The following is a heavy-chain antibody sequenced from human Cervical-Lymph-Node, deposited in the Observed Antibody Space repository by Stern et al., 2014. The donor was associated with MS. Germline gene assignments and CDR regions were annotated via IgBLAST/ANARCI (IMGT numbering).Heavy chain of an antibody. Sequence: VQLVESGADVVQPGRSLRLSCAASGFTFSYYGMNWVRQAPGKGLEWVAAIWYDGSNKYYADSVKGRFTISRDNSKNTLYLQMSSLRAEDTAVYYCARPRWELPGYFDYWGQGTLVTVSS. D-gene: IGHD1-26*01. CDR2: IWYDGSNK. J-gene: IGHJ4*02. CDR3: ARPRWELPGYFDY. V-gene: IGHV3-33*01. CDR1: GFTFSYYG.